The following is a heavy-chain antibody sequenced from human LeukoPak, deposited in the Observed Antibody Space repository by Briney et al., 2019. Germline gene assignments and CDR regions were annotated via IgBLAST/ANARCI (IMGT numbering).Heavy chain of an antibody. D-gene: IGHD1-26*01. J-gene: IGHJ4*02. CDR1: GFTFSNYG. CDR3: ARNRVGPREYYFDY. CDR2: IWYDGSNK. V-gene: IGHV3-33*01. Sequence: PGRSLRLSCAASGFTFSNYGMLWVRQAPGKGLEWVAVIWYDGSNKNYADSVKGRFTISRDNSKNTLYLQMNSLRAEDTSVYYCARNRVGPREYYFDYWGQGTLVTVSS.